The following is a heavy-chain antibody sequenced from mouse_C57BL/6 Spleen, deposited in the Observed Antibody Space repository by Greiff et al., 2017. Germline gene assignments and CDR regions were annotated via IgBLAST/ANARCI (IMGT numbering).Heavy chain of an antibody. CDR3: ARMRDDYAWFAY. J-gene: IGHJ3*01. V-gene: IGHV5-17*01. CDR2: NSSGSSTI. D-gene: IGHD2-4*01. CDR1: GFTFSDYG. Sequence: EVQVVESGGGLVKPGGSLKLSCAASGFTFSDYGMHWVRQAPEKGLEWVAYNSSGSSTIYYADTVKGRFTISRDNAKNTLFLQMTSLRSEDTAMYYCARMRDDYAWFAYWGQGTLVTVSA.